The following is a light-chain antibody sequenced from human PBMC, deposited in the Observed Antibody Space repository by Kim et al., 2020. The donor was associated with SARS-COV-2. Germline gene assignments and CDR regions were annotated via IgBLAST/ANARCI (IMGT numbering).Light chain of an antibody. CDR3: QQYCSSPQT. V-gene: IGKV3-20*01. CDR2: GAS. J-gene: IGKJ2*01. CDR1: QSVSSSY. Sequence: EIVLTQSPGALSLSPGERATLSCRASQSVSSSYLAWYQQKPGQAPRLLIYGASSRATGIPDRFSGSGSGTDFTLTISRLEPEDFAVYYCQQYCSSPQTFRQGTKLEI.